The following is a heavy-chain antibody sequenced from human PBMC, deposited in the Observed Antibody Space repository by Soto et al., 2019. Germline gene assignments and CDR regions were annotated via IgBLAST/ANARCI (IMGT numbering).Heavy chain of an antibody. CDR2: IRSISDGVTR. CDR3: SGTFCSNSSCSSHGLEV. V-gene: IGHV3-15*01. J-gene: IGHJ6*02. D-gene: IGHD2-2*01. CDR1: GFSFSNAW. Sequence: GGSLRLSCAASGFSFSNAWMSWVRQAPGKGLEWGGRIRSISDGVTRNYAAPVKGRFTISRDASKNMMFLEMNSLKIEDSAGYHSSGTFCSNSSCSSHGLEVRGQGSTVTVSS.